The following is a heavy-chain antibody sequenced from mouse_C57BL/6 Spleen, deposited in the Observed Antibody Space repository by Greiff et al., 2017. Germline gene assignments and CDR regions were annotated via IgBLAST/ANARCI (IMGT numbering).Heavy chain of an antibody. J-gene: IGHJ4*01. V-gene: IGHV5-9-1*02. CDR1: GFTFSSYA. D-gene: IGHD2-1*01. CDR2: ISSGGDYI. CDR3: TREDGNSLYYAMDY. Sequence: EVKLVESGEGLVKPGGSLKLSCAASGFTFSSYAMSWVRQTPEKRLEWVAYISSGGDYIYYADTVKGRFTISRDNARNTLYLQMSSLKSEDTAMYYCTREDGNSLYYAMDYWGQGTSVTVSS.